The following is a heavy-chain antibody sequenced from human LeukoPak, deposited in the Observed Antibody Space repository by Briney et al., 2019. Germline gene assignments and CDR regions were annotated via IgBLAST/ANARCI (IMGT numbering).Heavy chain of an antibody. CDR1: GGTFSSYA. J-gene: IGHJ4*02. D-gene: IGHD5-18*01. CDR2: IIPIFGTA. CDR3: AGTWIRLWFKGPGEYYFDY. V-gene: IGHV1-69*13. Sequence: ASVKVSCKASGGTFSSYAISWVRQAPGQGLEWMGGIIPIFGTANYAQKFQGRVPITADESTSTAYMELSSLRSEDTAVYYCAGTWIRLWFKGPGEYYFDYWGQGTLVTVSS.